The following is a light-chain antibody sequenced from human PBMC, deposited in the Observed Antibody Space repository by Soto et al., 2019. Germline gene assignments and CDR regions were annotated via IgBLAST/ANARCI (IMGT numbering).Light chain of an antibody. V-gene: IGKV3-11*01. Sequence: EIVLTQSPATLSLSPGERATLSCRASQSVGIYLTWYQQKPGQPPRLLIYDASHRATGIPARFNGTGSGTEFGLTISRLEPEGTEIYYCQRRNNWGTFGGGTKVEIK. CDR2: DAS. CDR3: QRRNNWGT. J-gene: IGKJ4*01. CDR1: QSVGIY.